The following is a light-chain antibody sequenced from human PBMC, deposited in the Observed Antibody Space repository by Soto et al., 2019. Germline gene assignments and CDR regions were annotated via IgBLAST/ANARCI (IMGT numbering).Light chain of an antibody. J-gene: IGKJ1*01. CDR3: QRNSRSQGT. CDR2: GSS. V-gene: IGKV3-20*01. Sequence: VLTQSPGTLSLSPGEKASLSCRASQSTTYLAWYQQKPGQAPRLLIYGSSTRAPGTPDRFSASGSGTDFTLAISRLEPEGFAVYFCQRNSRSQGTFGQGTKVDIK. CDR1: QSTTY.